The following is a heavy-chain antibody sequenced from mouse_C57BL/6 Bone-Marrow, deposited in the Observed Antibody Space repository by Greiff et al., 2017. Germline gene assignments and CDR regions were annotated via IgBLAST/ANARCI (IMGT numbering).Heavy chain of an antibody. CDR3: ARLFYDDYGVNFAY. V-gene: IGHV1-81*01. D-gene: IGHD2-4*01. J-gene: IGHJ3*01. CDR2: IYPRSGNT. Sequence: VQLQQSGAELARPGASVKLSCKASGYTFTSYGISWVKQRTGQGLEWIGEIYPRSGNTYYNEKFKGKATLTADKSSSTAYMELRSLTSEDSAVYFCARLFYDDYGVNFAYWGQGTLVTVSA. CDR1: GYTFTSYG.